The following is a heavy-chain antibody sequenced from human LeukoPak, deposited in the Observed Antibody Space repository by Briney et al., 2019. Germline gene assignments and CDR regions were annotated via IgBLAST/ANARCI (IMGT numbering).Heavy chain of an antibody. Sequence: SETLSLTCTVSGGSISSGGYYWSWIRQHPGKGLEWIGYIYYSGSTYYNPSLKSRVTISVDTSKNQFSLKLSSVTGADTAVYYCARDRITMVRGSWFDPWGQGTLVTVSS. D-gene: IGHD3-10*01. CDR1: GGSISSGGYY. CDR3: ARDRITMVRGSWFDP. J-gene: IGHJ5*02. CDR2: IYYSGST. V-gene: IGHV4-31*03.